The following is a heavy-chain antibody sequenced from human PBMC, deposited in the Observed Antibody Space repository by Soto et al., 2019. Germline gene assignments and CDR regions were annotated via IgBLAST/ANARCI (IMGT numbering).Heavy chain of an antibody. CDR2: IIPIFGTA. CDR3: ARVGSVAAGRPFDY. J-gene: IGHJ4*02. Sequence: ASVKFSCKASGGTFSSYAISWVRQAPGQGLEWMGGIIPIFGTANYAQKFQGRVTITADESTSTAYMELSSLRSEDTAVYYCARVGSVAAGRPFDYWGQGTLVTVSS. D-gene: IGHD2-15*01. CDR1: GGTFSSYA. V-gene: IGHV1-69*13.